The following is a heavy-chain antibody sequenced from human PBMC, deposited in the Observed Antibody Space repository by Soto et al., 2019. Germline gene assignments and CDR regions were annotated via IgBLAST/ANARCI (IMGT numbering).Heavy chain of an antibody. CDR2: IIPIFGTA. D-gene: IGHD5-12*01. Sequence: QVQLVQSGAEVKKPGSSVKVSCKASGGTFSSYAISWVRQAPGQGLEWMGGIIPIFGTANYAQKFQGRVTITADESTSTAYMELSSLRSDDTAVYYCASRIVATTHYYYYGMDVWGQGTTVTVSS. CDR1: GGTFSSYA. CDR3: ASRIVATTHYYYYGMDV. J-gene: IGHJ6*02. V-gene: IGHV1-69*12.